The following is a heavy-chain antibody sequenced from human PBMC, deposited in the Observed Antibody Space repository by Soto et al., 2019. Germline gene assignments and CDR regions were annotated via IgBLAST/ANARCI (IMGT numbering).Heavy chain of an antibody. J-gene: IGHJ4*02. CDR2: ISAYNGNT. CDR3: ARVTYYYGSGSYSPFDY. Sequence: ASVKVSCKASGYTFTSYGISWVRQAPGQGLEWMGWISAYNGNTNYAQKLQGRVTMTTDTSTSTAYMELRSLRSDDTAVYYCARVTYYYGSGSYSPFDYWGQGTLVTVSS. D-gene: IGHD3-10*01. V-gene: IGHV1-18*01. CDR1: GYTFTSYG.